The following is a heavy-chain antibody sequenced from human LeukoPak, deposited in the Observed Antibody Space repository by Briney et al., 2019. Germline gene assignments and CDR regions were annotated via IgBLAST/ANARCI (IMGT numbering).Heavy chain of an antibody. CDR1: GFTFNDYS. Sequence: GGSLRLSCAASGFTFNDYSMNWVRQAPGKGLAWVSYITSSSSTIYYTDSVKGRFTISRDNAKNSLYLQMNSLRAEDTAMYYCARARFLDSYFDYWGQGTLVTVSS. CDR3: ARARFLDSYFDY. CDR2: ITSSSSTI. J-gene: IGHJ4*02. D-gene: IGHD3-3*01. V-gene: IGHV3-48*01.